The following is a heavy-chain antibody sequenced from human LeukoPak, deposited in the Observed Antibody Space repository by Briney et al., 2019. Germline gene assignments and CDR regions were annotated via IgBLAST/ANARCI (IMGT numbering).Heavy chain of an antibody. CDR2: ISSSSGNT. J-gene: IGHJ4*02. V-gene: IGHV1-18*01. D-gene: IGHD3-10*01. CDR3: AREHPHFGELWNDY. CDR1: GFTFSSYG. Sequence: ASVKVSCKAFGFTFSSYGISWVRQAPGQGLEWMGWISSSSGNTNYAQKFQGRVTMTTGKSTSTAYMELRSLRSDDTAVYYCAREHPHFGELWNDYWGQGAPVTVSS.